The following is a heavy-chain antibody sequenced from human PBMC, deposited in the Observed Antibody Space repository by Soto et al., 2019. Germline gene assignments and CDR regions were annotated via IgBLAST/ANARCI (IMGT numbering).Heavy chain of an antibody. CDR2: IYSGGST. Sequence: PSETLSLTCTVSGGFVNSDTHSWSWIRQTPGKRLEWIGFIYSGGSTKNPSLRSRVTMSVDTSKNQFSLKLRSVIVADTAVYHCARFVRSCSATTCSTREEAWGNGITVNVSS. CDR1: GGFVNSDTHS. J-gene: IGHJ6*04. D-gene: IGHD2-2*01. V-gene: IGHV4-61*01. CDR3: ARFVRSCSATTCSTREEA.